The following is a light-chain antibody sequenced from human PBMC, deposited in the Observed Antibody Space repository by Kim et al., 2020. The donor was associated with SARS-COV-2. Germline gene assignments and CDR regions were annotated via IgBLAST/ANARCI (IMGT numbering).Light chain of an antibody. CDR2: GKN. CDR3: NSRVSSGNHVV. Sequence: SELTQDPAVSVALGQTVRITCQGDSLRSYYTSWYQQKPGQAPVLVIYGKNNRPSGIPDRFSGSSTGNTASLTITGAQAEDEADYYCNSRVSSGNHVVFG. J-gene: IGLJ2*01. V-gene: IGLV3-19*01. CDR1: SLRSYY.